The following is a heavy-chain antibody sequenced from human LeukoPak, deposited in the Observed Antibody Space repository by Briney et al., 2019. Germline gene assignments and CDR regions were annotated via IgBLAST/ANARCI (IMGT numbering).Heavy chain of an antibody. D-gene: IGHD5-24*01. CDR1: GYTFTSYD. CDR3: ARDLLAYGYSQHAFDI. CDR2: IIPIFGTA. Sequence: GASVKVSCKASGYTFTSYDINWVRQATGQGLVWMGGIIPIFGTANYAQKFQGRVTITADESTSTAYMELSSLRSEDTAVYYCARDLLAYGYSQHAFDIWGQGTMVTVSS. J-gene: IGHJ3*02. V-gene: IGHV1-69*13.